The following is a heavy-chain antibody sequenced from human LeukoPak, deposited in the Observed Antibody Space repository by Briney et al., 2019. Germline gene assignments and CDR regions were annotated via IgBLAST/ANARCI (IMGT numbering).Heavy chain of an antibody. J-gene: IGHJ4*02. D-gene: IGHD3-22*01. CDR2: ISFAGDKT. CDR3: AKRRASDGSGYRAFEF. Sequence: PGGSLRLSCAASGFTFSNYAMSWVRQPPEEGLEWVSTISFAGDKTAYTDSVKGRFIISRDNSKNTVYLQMNSLRAEDTAVYYCAKRRASDGSGYRAFEFWGQGTLVTVSS. CDR1: GFTFSNYA. V-gene: IGHV3-23*01.